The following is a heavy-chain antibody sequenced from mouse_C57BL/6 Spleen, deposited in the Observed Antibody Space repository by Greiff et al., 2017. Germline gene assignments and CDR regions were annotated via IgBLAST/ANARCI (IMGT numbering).Heavy chain of an antibody. CDR3: ARLDYGSSPWFAY. J-gene: IGHJ3*01. Sequence: EVQLQQSGPELVKPGASVKISCKASGYTFTDYYMNWVKQSHGKSLEWIGDINPNNGGTSYNQKFKGKATLTVDKSSSTAYMELRSLTSEDSAVYYCARLDYGSSPWFAYWGQGTLVTVSA. D-gene: IGHD1-1*01. CDR1: GYTFTDYY. V-gene: IGHV1-26*01. CDR2: INPNNGGT.